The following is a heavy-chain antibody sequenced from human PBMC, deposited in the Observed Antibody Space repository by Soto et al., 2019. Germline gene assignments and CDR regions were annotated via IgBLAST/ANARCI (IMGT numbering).Heavy chain of an antibody. CDR2: INAGNGNT. CDR3: ARDMYYYDSSGYHHYYYGMDV. Sequence: QVQLVQSGAEVKKPGASVKVSCKASGYTFTSYAMHWVRQAPGQRLEWMGWINAGNGNTKYSQKFQGRVTITRDTSASTAYMELISLRSEDTAVYYCARDMYYYDSSGYHHYYYGMDVWGQGTTVTVSS. CDR1: GYTFTSYA. D-gene: IGHD3-22*01. V-gene: IGHV1-3*01. J-gene: IGHJ6*02.